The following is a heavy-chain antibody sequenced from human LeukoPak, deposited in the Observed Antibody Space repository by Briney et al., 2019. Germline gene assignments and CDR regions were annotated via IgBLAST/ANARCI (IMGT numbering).Heavy chain of an antibody. CDR3: ARVGCRYYDSGGSSPFDY. CDR1: GYTLSRYW. D-gene: IGHD3-22*01. CDR2: INSGGSST. Sequence: GGSLRLSCAASGYTLSRYWMHWVRHAPGKGLVWVSRINSGGSSTRYADSVRGRFTISRDNAKHTLYLQMNSMRAEDTAVYYCARVGCRYYDSGGSSPFDYWGQGTLVTVSS. J-gene: IGHJ4*02. V-gene: IGHV3-74*01.